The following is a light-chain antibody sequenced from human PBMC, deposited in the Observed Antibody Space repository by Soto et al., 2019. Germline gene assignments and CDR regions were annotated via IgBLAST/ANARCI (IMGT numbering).Light chain of an antibody. CDR1: SSDVGRYNY. V-gene: IGLV2-14*01. J-gene: IGLJ2*01. Sequence: QSALTQPASVSGSPGQSITISCTGTSSDVGRYNYVSSYQQHPGKAPKLMIYDVNNRPSGVSNRFSGSKSGNTASLTISGLQAEDEADYYCSSYTSSSTRVVFGGGTKLTVL. CDR2: DVN. CDR3: SSYTSSSTRVV.